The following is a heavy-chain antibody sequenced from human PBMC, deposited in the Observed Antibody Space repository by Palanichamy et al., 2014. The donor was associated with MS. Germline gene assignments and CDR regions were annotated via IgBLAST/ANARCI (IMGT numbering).Heavy chain of an antibody. CDR2: VNPDTGGA. V-gene: IGHV1-2*02. CDR3: ARVGTVMAPDF. Sequence: QVQLVQSGAEVKKPGASVRVSCKASGYPFTNYYIHWIRQAPGQRLEWLGWVNPDTGGAKYAQKFQDRVIMPRDTYINTAYMELRSLRSDDTAIYYCARVGTVMAPDFWGQGTLVTVSS. CDR1: GYPFTNYY. J-gene: IGHJ4*02. D-gene: IGHD1-26*01.